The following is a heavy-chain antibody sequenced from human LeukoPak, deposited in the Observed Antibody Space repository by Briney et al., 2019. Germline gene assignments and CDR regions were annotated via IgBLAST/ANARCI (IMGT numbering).Heavy chain of an antibody. Sequence: GESLRISCKGSGYSFTNYWILWVRQMPGKGLEWVGMMYPGDSDTRYSPSFQGQVTISADKSISTAFLQWGSLKASDTAMYYCARQAVPGLLFFDSWGQGTLVTVSS. CDR2: MYPGDSDT. CDR1: GYSFTNYW. V-gene: IGHV5-51*01. J-gene: IGHJ4*02. CDR3: ARQAVPGLLFFDS. D-gene: IGHD3/OR15-3a*01.